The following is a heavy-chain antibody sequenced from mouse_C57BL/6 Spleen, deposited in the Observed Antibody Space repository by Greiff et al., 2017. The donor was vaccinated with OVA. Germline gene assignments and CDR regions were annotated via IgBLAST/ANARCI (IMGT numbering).Heavy chain of an antibody. V-gene: IGHV1-54*01. D-gene: IGHD3-2*02. CDR2: INPGSGGT. CDR1: GYAFTNYL. Sequence: VQLQQSGAELVRPGTSVKVSCKASGYAFTNYLIEWVKQRPGKGLEWIGVINPGSGGTNYNEKFKGKATLTADKSSSTAYMQLSSLTSEDSAFYFCASSESAGQFAYWGQGTLVTVSA. CDR3: ASSESAGQFAY. J-gene: IGHJ3*01.